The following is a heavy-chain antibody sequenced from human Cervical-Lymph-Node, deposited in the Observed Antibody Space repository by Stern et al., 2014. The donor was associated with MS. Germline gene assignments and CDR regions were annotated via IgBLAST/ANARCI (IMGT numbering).Heavy chain of an antibody. CDR1: GFTFSDHW. J-gene: IGHJ4*02. Sequence: EDQLVESGGGLVQPGGSLRLSCTASGFTFSDHWMHWVRQGPGKGLVYVSRINSDGSSTSYLDSVKGRFTISRDNTKNTLYLQMTRLTAEDTAVYYCARDEWELLDYWGQGTLVTVSS. V-gene: IGHV3-74*01. D-gene: IGHD1-26*01. CDR3: ARDEWELLDY. CDR2: INSDGSST.